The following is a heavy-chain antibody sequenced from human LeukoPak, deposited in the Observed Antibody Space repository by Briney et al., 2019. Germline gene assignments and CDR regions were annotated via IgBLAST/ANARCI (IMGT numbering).Heavy chain of an antibody. CDR1: GGSISSSSYY. J-gene: IGHJ3*02. Sequence: SETLSLTCTVSGGSISSSSYYWGWIRQPPGKGLEWIGSIYYSGSTYYNPSLKSRVTISVDTSKNQFSLKLSSVTAADTAVYYCARLRAPYMVRGVITRWAFDIWGQGTMVTVSS. D-gene: IGHD3-10*01. CDR2: IYYSGST. CDR3: ARLRAPYMVRGVITRWAFDI. V-gene: IGHV4-39*07.